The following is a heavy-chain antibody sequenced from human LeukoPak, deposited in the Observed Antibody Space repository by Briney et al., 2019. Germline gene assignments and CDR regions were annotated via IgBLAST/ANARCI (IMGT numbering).Heavy chain of an antibody. J-gene: IGHJ4*02. CDR3: ARPTYGSGSLGDHFEY. CDR1: LGSITTTKF. Sequence: SEALSLTRVVSLGSITTTKFWNWVRQPPGGGLEWIGEISLRGRTQSNPSLKSRVNISIDESKNHLYLSLASVTAADTAVYYCARPTYGSGSLGDHFEYWGQGTLVTVSS. D-gene: IGHD3-10*01. V-gene: IGHV4-4*02. CDR2: ISLRGRT.